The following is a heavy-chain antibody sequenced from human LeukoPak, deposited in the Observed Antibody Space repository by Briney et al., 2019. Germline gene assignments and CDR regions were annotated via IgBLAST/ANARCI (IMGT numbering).Heavy chain of an antibody. V-gene: IGHV3-23*01. Sequence: GCSRTLSCPASGFSFSSYAMSWVRQAPGQGQESVSAISGSGGSTNYADSVKGRFTISRDNSKHTLYLQMNSLRAEDTAVFYCAKTGVGYCTGGSCSAADYWGQGTLVTVSS. CDR2: ISGSGGST. D-gene: IGHD2-15*01. CDR1: GFSFSSYA. J-gene: IGHJ4*02. CDR3: AKTGVGYCTGGSCSAADY.